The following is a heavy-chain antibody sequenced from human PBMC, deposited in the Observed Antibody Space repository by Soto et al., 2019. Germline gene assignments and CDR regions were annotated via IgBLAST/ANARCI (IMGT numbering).Heavy chain of an antibody. CDR3: ARCDVCYPGGDDAFDL. CDR1: GGTFSSHA. Sequence: QVQLVQSGAEVKKPGSSVKVSCKTSGGTFSSHALTWLRQAPGQGLEWMGGIIPMFGTTYTSQKFQGRVAISAHETTSTVELSSHRSEDTAVYFCARCDVCYPGGDDAFDLWGQGTTVIVSS. V-gene: IGHV1-69*01. CDR2: IIPMFGTT. J-gene: IGHJ3*01. D-gene: IGHD2-21*02.